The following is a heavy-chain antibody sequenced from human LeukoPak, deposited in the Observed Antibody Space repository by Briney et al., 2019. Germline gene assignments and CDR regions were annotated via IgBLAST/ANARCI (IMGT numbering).Heavy chain of an antibody. J-gene: IGHJ5*02. CDR3: ARRSGGSAWFDP. V-gene: IGHV3-33*01. Sequence: PGGSLRLSCAASGFTFSSCGLHWVRQAPGKGLEWVAVICYDGSNKYYADSVKGRFTISRDNSKNTLYLQMNSLRAEDTAVYYCARRSGGSAWFDPWGQGTLVTVSS. D-gene: IGHD2-15*01. CDR1: GFTFSSCG. CDR2: ICYDGSNK.